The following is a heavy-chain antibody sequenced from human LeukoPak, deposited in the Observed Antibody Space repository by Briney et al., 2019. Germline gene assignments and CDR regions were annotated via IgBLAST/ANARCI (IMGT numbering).Heavy chain of an antibody. J-gene: IGHJ6*03. CDR2: IYHSGTT. CDR3: AREVLGYYYYYYMDV. Sequence: SETLSLTCAVYGGSIIGRNWWSWVRQPPGKGLEWIGEIYHSGTTNYNPSLNSRVTISVDKSKNQFSLKLSSVTAADTAVYYCAREVLGYYYYYYMDVWGKATTVTISS. D-gene: IGHD2/OR15-2a*01. V-gene: IGHV4-4*02. CDR1: GGSIIGRNW.